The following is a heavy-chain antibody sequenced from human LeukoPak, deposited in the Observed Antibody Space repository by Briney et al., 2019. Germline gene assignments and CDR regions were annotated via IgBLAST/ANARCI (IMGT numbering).Heavy chain of an antibody. CDR3: AREPSGYCSSTSCYPYYYYYGMDV. D-gene: IGHD2-2*01. CDR2: IIPIFGIA. Sequence: ASVKVSCKASGGTFSSYAISWVRQAPGQGLEWMGGIIPIFGIANYAQKFQGRVTITADKSTSTAYMELSSLRSEDTAVYYCAREPSGYCSSTSCYPYYYYYGMDVWGQGTTVTVSS. J-gene: IGHJ6*02. CDR1: GGTFSSYA. V-gene: IGHV1-69*10.